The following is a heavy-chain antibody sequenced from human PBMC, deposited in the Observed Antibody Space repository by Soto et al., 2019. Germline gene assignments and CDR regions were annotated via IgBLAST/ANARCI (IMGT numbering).Heavy chain of an antibody. D-gene: IGHD2-15*01. J-gene: IGHJ4*02. CDR2: IYHSGST. CDR1: GGSISSGGYS. V-gene: IGHV4-30-2*01. CDR3: ARVRCSGGSCYDDY. Sequence: PSETLSLTCAVSGGSISSGGYSWSWIRQPPGKGLEWIGYIYHSGSTYYNPSLKSRVTISVDTSKNQFSLKLSSVTAADTAVYYCARVRCSGGSCYDDYWGQGTLVTVSS.